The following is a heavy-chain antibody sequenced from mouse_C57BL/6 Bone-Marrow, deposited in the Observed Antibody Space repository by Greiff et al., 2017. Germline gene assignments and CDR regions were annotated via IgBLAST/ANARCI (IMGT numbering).Heavy chain of an antibody. CDR1: GYSFTDYN. CDR2: INPNYGTT. J-gene: IGHJ4*01. Sequence: VQLQQSGPELVKPGASVKISCKASGYSFTDYNMNWVKQSNGKSLEWIGVINPNYGTTSYNQKFKGKATLTVDQSTSTAYMQLNSLTSEDSAVXSCARGDYGSSNGYYAMDYWGQGTSVTVSS. V-gene: IGHV1-39*01. D-gene: IGHD1-1*01. CDR3: ARGDYGSSNGYYAMDY.